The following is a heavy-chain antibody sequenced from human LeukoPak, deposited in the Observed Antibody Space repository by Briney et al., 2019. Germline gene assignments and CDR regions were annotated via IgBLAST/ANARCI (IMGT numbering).Heavy chain of an antibody. Sequence: GGSLRLSCAASGFTVSSYAMSWVRQAPGKGPECVIFISYDGRVKYYADSVKGRFTISRDNSKNTLYLQMNSLRTEDTAVYYCIRDRSEKYSFDYWGQGTLVTVSS. CDR2: ISYDGRVK. CDR1: GFTVSSYA. J-gene: IGHJ4*02. CDR3: IRDRSEKYSFDY. V-gene: IGHV3-30*04.